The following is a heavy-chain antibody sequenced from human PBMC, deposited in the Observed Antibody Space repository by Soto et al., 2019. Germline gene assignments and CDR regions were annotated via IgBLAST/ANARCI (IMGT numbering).Heavy chain of an antibody. D-gene: IGHD3-10*01. V-gene: IGHV1-69*01. CDR2: VIPIFDKT. CDR1: GGTFSSYT. Sequence: QVQLVQSGAEVRKPGSSVKVSCKASGGTFSSYTLSWVRQAPGRGLEWMGGVIPIFDKTKYAQKFQGRVTITADESTSSVYMELSSLCFDDTAVYYCARDRGPTRLYYYGMDVWGQGTTVTVSS. J-gene: IGHJ6*02. CDR3: ARDRGPTRLYYYGMDV.